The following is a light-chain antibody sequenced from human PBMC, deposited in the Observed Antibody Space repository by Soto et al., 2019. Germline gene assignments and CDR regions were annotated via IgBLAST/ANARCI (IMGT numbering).Light chain of an antibody. J-gene: IGKJ4*01. CDR2: GAS. V-gene: IGKV1-39*01. CDR1: QSISRY. CDR3: QQSNGTPRS. Sequence: DIQMTQSPSSLSASEGDRVTLTCRASQSISRYLNWYQQKPGRAPKLLMYGASNLQNGVPSRFSGSGSGTDFTLTISNLQPVDFATYYCQQSNGTPRSFGGGTKVDIK.